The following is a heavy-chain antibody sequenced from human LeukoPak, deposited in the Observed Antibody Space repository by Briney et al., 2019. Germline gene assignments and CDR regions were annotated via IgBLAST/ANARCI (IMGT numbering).Heavy chain of an antibody. D-gene: IGHD1-1*01. CDR2: INPNSGGT. CDR3: ATTGTSGPNWFDP. J-gene: IGHJ5*02. CDR1: GYTFTSYY. Sequence: ASVKVSCKASGYTFTSYYMHWVRQAPGQGLEWMGWINPNSGGTNYAQKFQGRVTMTRDTSISTAYMELSRLRSDDTAVYYCATTGTSGPNWFDPWGQGTLVTVSS. V-gene: IGHV1-2*02.